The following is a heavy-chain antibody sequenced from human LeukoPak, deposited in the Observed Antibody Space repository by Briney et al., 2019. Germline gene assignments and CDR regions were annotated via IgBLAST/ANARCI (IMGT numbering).Heavy chain of an antibody. Sequence: GGSLRLSSAASGFTFSSYWMSWVRQAPGKGLEWVANIKQDGSEKYYVDSVKGRFTISRDNAKNSLYLQMNSLRAEDTAVYYCARTVVGATTDYWGQGTLVTVSS. V-gene: IGHV3-7*01. CDR3: ARTVVGATTDY. CDR1: GFTFSSYW. CDR2: IKQDGSEK. J-gene: IGHJ4*02. D-gene: IGHD1-26*01.